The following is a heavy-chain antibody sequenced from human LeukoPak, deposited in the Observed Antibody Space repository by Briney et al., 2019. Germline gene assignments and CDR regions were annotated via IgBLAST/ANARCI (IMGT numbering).Heavy chain of an antibody. D-gene: IGHD5/OR15-5a*01. CDR1: GGSVSGGSYY. J-gene: IGHJ4*02. CDR3: ASGQFLVSNDY. V-gene: IGHV4-61*01. CDR2: FYYTGST. Sequence: SETLSLTCTVSGGSVSGGSYYWSWIRQPPGKGLEWIGYFYYTGSTNYNPSLKSRVTISVDTSKNQFSLRLSSVTAADTAVYYCASGQFLVSNDYWGQGILVTVSS.